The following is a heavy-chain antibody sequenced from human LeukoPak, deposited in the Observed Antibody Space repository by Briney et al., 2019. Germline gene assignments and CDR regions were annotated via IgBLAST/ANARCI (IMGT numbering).Heavy chain of an antibody. CDR3: ARGGQY. CDR1: GFTLSSYW. CDR2: IKQDGSEK. D-gene: IGHD3-16*01. V-gene: IGHV3-7*01. J-gene: IGHJ4*02. Sequence: GGSLRLSCAASGFTLSSYWMNWVRQAPGKGLEWVANIKQDGSEKYYVDSVKGRFTISRDNAKNSLYLQMNSLRVEDTAMYYCARGGQYWGQGTLVTVSS.